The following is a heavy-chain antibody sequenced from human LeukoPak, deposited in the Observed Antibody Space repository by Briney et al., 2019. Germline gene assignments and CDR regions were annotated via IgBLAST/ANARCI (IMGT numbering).Heavy chain of an antibody. Sequence: SETLSLTCTVSGGSITNFYWSWIRRPPGGGLEYIGYIYYSGSTNYNPSLKSRVTISVDTSKNQFSLKLNSVSAADTAVYFCARLSRLTLIRGVTGYHSLDVWGKGTKVTVSS. D-gene: IGHD3-10*01. J-gene: IGHJ6*04. CDR3: ARLSRLTLIRGVTGYHSLDV. CDR1: GGSITNFY. CDR2: IYYSGST. V-gene: IGHV4-59*01.